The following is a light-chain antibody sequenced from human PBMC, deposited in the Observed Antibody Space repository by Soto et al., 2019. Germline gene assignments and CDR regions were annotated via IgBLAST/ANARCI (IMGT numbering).Light chain of an antibody. Sequence: QSVRHPPASGSGSPGPSIPLSGTGTSGEFGSYTRVCWYQQHRGKAPKLIIYEVTDRPSGVSNRFSGSKSGNTASLTSAGIQAEDEAEYYRSSYTSRNTRAWVFETGT. CDR3: SSYTSRNTRAWV. V-gene: IGLV2-14*01. J-gene: IGLJ1*01. CDR1: SGEFGSYTR. CDR2: EVT.